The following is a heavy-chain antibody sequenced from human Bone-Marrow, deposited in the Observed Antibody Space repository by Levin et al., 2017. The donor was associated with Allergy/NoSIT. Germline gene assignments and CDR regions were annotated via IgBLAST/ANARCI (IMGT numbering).Heavy chain of an antibody. CDR2: INTNTGNQ. J-gene: IGHJ6*02. CDR3: ARGGGGIGTFYSYGMDV. D-gene: IGHD1-26*01. V-gene: IGHV7-4-1*02. CDR1: GFTFTTYS. Sequence: GESLKISCKASGFTFTTYSMNWVRQAPGQGLEWMGWINTNTGNQAFAQGFTGRFVFSLDTSVSTAYLQISSLKAEDTAVYYCARGGGGIGTFYSYGMDVWGQGTTVTVSS.